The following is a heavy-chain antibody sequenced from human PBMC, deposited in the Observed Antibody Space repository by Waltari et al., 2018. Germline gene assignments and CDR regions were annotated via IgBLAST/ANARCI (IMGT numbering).Heavy chain of an antibody. J-gene: IGHJ5*02. CDR3: ARSGSGSPDWFDP. Sequence: QVQLQESGPGLVKPSETLSLTCTVSGGSISSYYWSWIRQPPGKGLEWIGYIYYSGSTNYNPALKSRVTIAVDTSKNQFSLKLSSVTAADTAVYYCARSGSGSPDWFDPWGQGTLVTVSS. CDR2: IYYSGST. CDR1: GGSISSYY. V-gene: IGHV4-59*01. D-gene: IGHD3-10*01.